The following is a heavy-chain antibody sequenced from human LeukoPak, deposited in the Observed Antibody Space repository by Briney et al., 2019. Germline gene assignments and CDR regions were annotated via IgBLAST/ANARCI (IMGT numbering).Heavy chain of an antibody. Sequence: GGSLRLSCAASGFTVSSNYMSWVRQAPGKGLEWVSVIYSGGSTYYADSVKGRFTISRDNSKNTLYLQMNSLRAEDTAVYYCARDGIAAAGDYYYYMDVWGKGTTVTVSS. CDR3: ARDGIAAAGDYYYYMDV. V-gene: IGHV3-53*05. J-gene: IGHJ6*03. CDR2: IYSGGST. CDR1: GFTVSSNY. D-gene: IGHD6-13*01.